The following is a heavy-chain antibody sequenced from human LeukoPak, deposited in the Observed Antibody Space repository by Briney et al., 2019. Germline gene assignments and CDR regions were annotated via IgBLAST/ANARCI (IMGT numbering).Heavy chain of an antibody. D-gene: IGHD3-16*02. CDR3: FGYDYVWGSYRSLGDY. J-gene: IGHJ4*02. CDR2: IYHSGST. CDR1: GGSISSSNW. Sequence: SETLSLTCAVSGGSISSSNWWSWVRQPPGKGLEWIGEIYHSGSTNYNPSLKSRVTISVDKSKNQFSLKLSSVTAADTAVYYCFGYDYVWGSYRSLGDYWGQGTLVTVSS. V-gene: IGHV4-4*02.